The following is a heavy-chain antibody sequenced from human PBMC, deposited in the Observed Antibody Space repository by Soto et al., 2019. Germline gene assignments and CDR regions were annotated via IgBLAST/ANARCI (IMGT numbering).Heavy chain of an antibody. CDR3: ATAIYYYASSGYYYYYYGIDV. Sequence: GGSLRLSCAASGFTFSSYAMSWVRQAPGKGLEWVSAISGSGGSTYYADSVKGRFTISRDNSKNTLYVQMNSLRAEDTPVYYCATAIYYYASSGYYYYYYGIDVWGQGNTVTASS. D-gene: IGHD3-22*01. CDR2: ISGSGGST. J-gene: IGHJ6*02. CDR1: GFTFSSYA. V-gene: IGHV3-23*01.